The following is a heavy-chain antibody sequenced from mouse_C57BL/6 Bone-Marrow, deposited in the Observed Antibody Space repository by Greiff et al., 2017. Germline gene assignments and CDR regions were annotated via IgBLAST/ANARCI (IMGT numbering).Heavy chain of an antibody. V-gene: IGHV1-81*01. CDR1: GYTFTSYG. D-gene: IGHD1-1*01. CDR3: ARRVYYYGSSYYYAMDY. CDR2: IYPRSGNT. Sequence: VQLQQSGAELARPGASVKLSCKASGYTFTSYGISWVKQRTGQGLEWIGEIYPRSGNTYYNEKFKGKATLTADKSPSTAYMELRSLTSEDSAVYFSARRVYYYGSSYYYAMDYWGQGTSVTVSS. J-gene: IGHJ4*01.